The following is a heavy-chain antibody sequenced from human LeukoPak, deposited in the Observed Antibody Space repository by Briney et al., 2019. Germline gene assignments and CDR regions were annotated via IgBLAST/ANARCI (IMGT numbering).Heavy chain of an antibody. CDR2: ISGSGGST. CDR1: GLTFSNSA. Sequence: GGSLRLSCAASGLTFSNSAMSWVRQAPGKGLEWVSAISGSGGSTYYADSVKGRFTISRDNSKYTLYLQMNSLRAEDMAVYYCAKDKAGTWFFDLGGRGTLVTVSS. CDR3: AKDKAGTWFFDL. V-gene: IGHV3-23*01. J-gene: IGHJ2*01. D-gene: IGHD6-19*01.